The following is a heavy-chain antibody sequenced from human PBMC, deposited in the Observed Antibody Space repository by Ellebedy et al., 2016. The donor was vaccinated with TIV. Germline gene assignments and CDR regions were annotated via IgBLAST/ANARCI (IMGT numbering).Heavy chain of an antibody. CDR2: TDHDGRVK. D-gene: IGHD3-9*01. Sequence: GESLKISCVTSGFTFSIYWMSWVRQAPGKGLEWVANTDHDGRVKFYVDSVEGRFTISRDNAKNSLYLQMHSLRAEDTAVYYCARDDWGPAGPWGQGTLVTVSS. CDR3: ARDDWGPAGP. V-gene: IGHV3-7*03. J-gene: IGHJ5*02. CDR1: GFTFSIYW.